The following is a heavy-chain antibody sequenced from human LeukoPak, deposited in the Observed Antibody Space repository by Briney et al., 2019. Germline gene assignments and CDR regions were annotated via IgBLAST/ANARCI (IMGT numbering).Heavy chain of an antibody. D-gene: IGHD3-3*01. CDR1: GGSISSGDYY. J-gene: IGHJ4*02. V-gene: IGHV4-30-4*01. Sequence: SETLSLTCTVSGGSISSGDYYWSWIRQPPGKGLEWIGYIYYSGSTYYNPSLKSRVTISVDTSKNQFSLKLSSVTAADTAVYYCASDKLYYDFWSGYTPGLYFDYWGQGTLVTVSS. CDR2: IYYSGST. CDR3: ASDKLYYDFWSGYTPGLYFDY.